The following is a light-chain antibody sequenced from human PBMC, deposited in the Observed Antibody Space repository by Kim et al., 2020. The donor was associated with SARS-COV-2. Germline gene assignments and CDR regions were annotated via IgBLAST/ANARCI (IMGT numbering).Light chain of an antibody. CDR3: QQYNNWPRGT. V-gene: IGKV3-15*01. J-gene: IGKJ1*01. CDR2: GAS. CDR1: QSVSSS. Sequence: SPGERATLSCRVSQSVSSSLAWYQQTPGQAPRLLIYGASTRATGIPARFSGNGSGTEFTLTISSLQSEDFAVYYCQQYNNWPRGTFGQGTKVEIK.